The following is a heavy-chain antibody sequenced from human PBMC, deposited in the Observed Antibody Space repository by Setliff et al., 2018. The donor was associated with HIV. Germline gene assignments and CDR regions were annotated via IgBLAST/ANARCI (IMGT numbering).Heavy chain of an antibody. CDR3: TTAVAQNWYGSGNENY. V-gene: IGHV3-15*01. J-gene: IGHJ4*02. D-gene: IGHD3-10*01. CDR1: GFTFTNAW. Sequence: PGGSLRLSCAASGFTFTNAWMSWVRQAPGKGLEWVGRIKGKTDGETEDYAAPVKRRFTISRDDSRSTLYLQMNSLITEDTALYYCTTAVAQNWYGSGNENYWGQGTLVTVSS. CDR2: IKGKTDGETE.